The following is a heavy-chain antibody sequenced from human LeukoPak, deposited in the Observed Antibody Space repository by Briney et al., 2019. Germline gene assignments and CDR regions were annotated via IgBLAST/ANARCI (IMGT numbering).Heavy chain of an antibody. CDR2: ISAYNGYT. V-gene: IGHV1-18*01. Sequence: ASVKVSCKASGYIFTSYGISWVRQAPGQGLEWMGWISAYNGYTNYAQNLQGRVTMITDTSTSTAYMESRSLVSDDTAVYFCARGRRRLQPFDIWGQGTMVTVSS. J-gene: IGHJ3*02. D-gene: IGHD5-12*01. CDR1: GYIFTSYG. CDR3: ARGRRRLQPFDI.